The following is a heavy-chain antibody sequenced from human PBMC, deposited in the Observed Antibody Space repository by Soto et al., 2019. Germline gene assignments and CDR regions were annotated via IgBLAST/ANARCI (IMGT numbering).Heavy chain of an antibody. J-gene: IGHJ4*02. CDR1: GYTFAFYF. CDR3: TRAEEMATIRFEH. CDR2: INPTGGPT. V-gene: IGHV1-46*01. Sequence: ASVTVSCKASGYTFAFYFIHWVRQAPGHGLEWMGTINPTGGPTSYAQKFQGRVTMTRDTSTNTVYMELTSLTYDDTAVYYCTRAEEMATIRFEHWGQGTLVTVSS.